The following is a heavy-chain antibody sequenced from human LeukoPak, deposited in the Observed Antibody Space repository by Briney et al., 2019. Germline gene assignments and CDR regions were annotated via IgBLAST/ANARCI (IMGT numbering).Heavy chain of an antibody. V-gene: IGHV4-38-2*01. CDR2: IHHSGSA. J-gene: IGHJ4*02. CDR1: DYSIGSGHY. Sequence: SQTLSLTCGVSDYSIGSGHYWAWIRQPPGKGLEWIGSIHHSGSAYYNPSLKSRVTISVDTSKNQFSLRLSSVTAADTAVYYCARAPYYYDNSGYPDYWGQGTLVTVSS. CDR3: ARAPYYYDNSGYPDY. D-gene: IGHD3-22*01.